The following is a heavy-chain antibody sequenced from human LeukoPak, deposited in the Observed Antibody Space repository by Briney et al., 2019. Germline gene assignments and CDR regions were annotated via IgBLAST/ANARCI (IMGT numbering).Heavy chain of an antibody. D-gene: IGHD3-22*01. V-gene: IGHV3-23*01. CDR1: GFSFSTYA. CDR3: AKLTITMIVVVSYYFDY. J-gene: IGHJ4*02. Sequence: PGGSLRLSCAASGFSFSTYAMSWVRQAPGKGLEWVSGVNGNGGSTSYADSVKGRFTIFRDNSKNTVYLQMNSLRVEDTAVYYCAKLTITMIVVVSYYFDYWGQGTLVTVSS. CDR2: VNGNGGST.